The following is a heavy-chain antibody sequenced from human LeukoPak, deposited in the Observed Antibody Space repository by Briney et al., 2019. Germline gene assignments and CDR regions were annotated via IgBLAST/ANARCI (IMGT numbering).Heavy chain of an antibody. CDR1: GGSISSGGYY. V-gene: IGHV4-31*03. Sequence: PSETLSLTCTVSGGSISSGGYYWSWIRQHPGKGLEWIGYIYYSGSTYYNPSLKSRVTISVDTSKNQFSLKLSSVTAADTAVYYCARETGLDGYNYPGRAFDIWGQGTMVTVSS. J-gene: IGHJ3*02. CDR2: IYYSGST. CDR3: ARETGLDGYNYPGRAFDI. D-gene: IGHD5-24*01.